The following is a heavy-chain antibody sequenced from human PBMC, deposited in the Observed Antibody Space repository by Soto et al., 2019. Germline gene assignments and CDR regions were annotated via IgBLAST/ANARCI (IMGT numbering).Heavy chain of an antibody. Sequence: LRLSCTTSGFTFGDYAVSWFRQAPGKGLEWVGFIRSKTYAGAPEYAASVKGGFTISRDDSKGSAYLQMNSLKTGDTAVYYCSKGDRGHCNTISCPFEPWGQGTLVTVSS. CDR1: GFTFGDYA. D-gene: IGHD2-2*03. CDR2: IRSKTYAGAP. J-gene: IGHJ5*02. CDR3: SKGDRGHCNTISCPFEP. V-gene: IGHV3-49*03.